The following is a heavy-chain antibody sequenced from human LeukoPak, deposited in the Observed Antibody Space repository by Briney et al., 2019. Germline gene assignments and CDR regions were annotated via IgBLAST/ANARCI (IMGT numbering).Heavy chain of an antibody. CDR2: IDWDGDK. D-gene: IGHD2-2*01. Sequence: TLSLTCTVSGGSISISSYYWSWIRQSPGKGLEWLARIDWDGDKHYTASLKTRLVISKETSKNQVVLTMASMDPVDTATYYCARISTVSTRSAFDVWGKGTKVTVSS. CDR3: ARISTVSTRSAFDV. V-gene: IGHV2-70*11. CDR1: GGSISISSYY. J-gene: IGHJ3*01.